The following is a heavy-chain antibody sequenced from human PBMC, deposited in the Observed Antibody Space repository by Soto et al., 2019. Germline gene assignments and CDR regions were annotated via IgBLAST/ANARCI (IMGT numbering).Heavy chain of an antibody. Sequence: SETLSLTCPVSGGSISSSSYYWGWIRQPPGKGLEWIGSIYYSGSTYYNPSLKSRVTISVDTSKNQFSLKLSSVTAADTAVYYCARSSGVSSLDWFDPWGQGTLVTVSS. D-gene: IGHD2-8*01. CDR3: ARSSGVSSLDWFDP. V-gene: IGHV4-39*01. J-gene: IGHJ5*02. CDR2: IYYSGST. CDR1: GGSISSSSYY.